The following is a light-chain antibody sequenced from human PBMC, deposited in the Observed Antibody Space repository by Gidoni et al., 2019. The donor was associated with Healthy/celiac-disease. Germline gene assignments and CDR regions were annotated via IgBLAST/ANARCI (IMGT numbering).Light chain of an antibody. CDR3: QQYNNWLT. V-gene: IGKV3-15*01. Sequence: EIVMTQSPATLSVSPGERATLSCRPSQSVSSNLAWYQQKPGQAPRLLIYGASTRATGIPARFSGSGSGTEFTLTISRLQSEDFAVYYCQQYNNWLTFGGGTKVEIK. CDR1: QSVSSN. J-gene: IGKJ4*01. CDR2: GAS.